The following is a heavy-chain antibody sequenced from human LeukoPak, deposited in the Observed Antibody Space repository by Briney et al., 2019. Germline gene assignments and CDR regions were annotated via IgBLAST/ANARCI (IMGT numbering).Heavy chain of an antibody. CDR3: ARVRGNCGGGSCYFDY. J-gene: IGHJ4*02. V-gene: IGHV3-33*08. CDR1: GFTFSSYS. CDR2: IWSDGSNK. Sequence: GGSLRLSCAASGFTFSSYSMNWVRQAPGKGLEWVTIIWSDGSNKYYADSVKGRFTISRDDSKNTLYLQMNSLRAEDTAVYYCARVRGNCGGGSCYFDYWGQGTLVTVSS. D-gene: IGHD2-15*01.